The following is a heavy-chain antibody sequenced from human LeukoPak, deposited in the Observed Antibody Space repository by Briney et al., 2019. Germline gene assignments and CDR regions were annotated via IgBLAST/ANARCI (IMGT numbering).Heavy chain of an antibody. D-gene: IGHD6-13*01. CDR1: AYSISSGYY. CDR3: AKEPNPIAAAGTDFDY. Sequence: SGTLSLTCAVSAYSISSGYYWGWIRQPPGKGLEWIGSIYHSGSTYYNPSLKSRVTISVDTSKNQFSLKLSSVTAADTAVYYCAKEPNPIAAAGTDFDYWGQGTLVTVSS. V-gene: IGHV4-38-2*02. CDR2: IYHSGST. J-gene: IGHJ4*02.